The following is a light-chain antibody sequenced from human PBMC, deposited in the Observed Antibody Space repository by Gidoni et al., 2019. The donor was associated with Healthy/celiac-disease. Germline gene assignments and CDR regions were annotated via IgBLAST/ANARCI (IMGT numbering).Light chain of an antibody. Sequence: DIQMTQSPSTLSASVGDRVTITCRAIQSISSWLAWYQQKPGKAPKLLIYKSSSLESGVPSRFSGSGSWTEFTLTISSLQPDDFATYYCQQYNSYPGTFGKGTKLEIK. CDR3: QQYNSYPGT. CDR1: QSISSW. J-gene: IGKJ2*02. CDR2: KSS. V-gene: IGKV1-5*03.